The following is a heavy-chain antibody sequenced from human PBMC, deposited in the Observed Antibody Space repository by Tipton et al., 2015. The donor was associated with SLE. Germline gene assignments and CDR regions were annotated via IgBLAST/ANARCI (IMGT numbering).Heavy chain of an antibody. CDR3: AKDNGLYYYYMDV. D-gene: IGHD3/OR15-3a*01. V-gene: IGHV3-9*01. Sequence: SLRLSCAASGFTFNDYAMHWVRQAPGKGLEWVSGISWSGGDVGYADSVKGRFTISRDNSKNSLYLQMNSLRPEDTALYYCAKDNGLYYYYMDVWGKGTTVTVSS. J-gene: IGHJ6*03. CDR1: GFTFNDYA. CDR2: ISWSGGDV.